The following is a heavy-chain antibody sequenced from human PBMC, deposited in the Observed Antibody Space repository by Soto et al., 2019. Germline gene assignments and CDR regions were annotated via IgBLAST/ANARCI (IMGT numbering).Heavy chain of an antibody. V-gene: IGHV4-31*03. CDR1: GGSISSGGYY. Sequence: SETLSLTCTVSGGSISSGGYYWSWIRQPPGKGLEWIGYIYYSGSTYYNPSLKSRVTISVDTSKNQFSLKLSSVTAADTAVYYCARKNVDTAMANFDYWGQGTLVTVSS. CDR2: IYYSGST. J-gene: IGHJ4*02. CDR3: ARKNVDTAMANFDY. D-gene: IGHD5-18*01.